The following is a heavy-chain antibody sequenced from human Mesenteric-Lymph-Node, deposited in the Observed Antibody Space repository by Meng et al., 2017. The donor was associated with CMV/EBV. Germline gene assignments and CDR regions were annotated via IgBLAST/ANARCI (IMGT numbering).Heavy chain of an antibody. Sequence: CKDSGYTFTSYAMHWVRQAPGQRLEWMGWINAGNGNTKYSQKFQGRVTITRDTSASTAYMELSSLRSEDTAVYYCARVPSPYSGYDFWGQGTLVTVSS. D-gene: IGHD5-12*01. V-gene: IGHV1-3*01. CDR1: GYTFTSYA. CDR3: ARVPSPYSGYDF. J-gene: IGHJ4*02. CDR2: INAGNGNT.